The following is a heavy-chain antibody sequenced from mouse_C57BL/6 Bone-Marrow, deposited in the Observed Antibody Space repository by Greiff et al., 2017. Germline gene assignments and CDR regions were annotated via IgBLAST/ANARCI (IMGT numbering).Heavy chain of an antibody. V-gene: IGHV1-50*01. D-gene: IGHD1-1*01. J-gene: IGHJ3*01. CDR1: GYTFTSYW. CDR3: SPYYGSSLAWFAY. Sequence: VQLQQPGAELVKPGASVKLSCKASGYTFTSYWMQWVKQRPGQGLEGIGEIDPSDSYTNYNQKFKGKATLTVATSSSTAYMQLSSLTSEDSAVYYCSPYYGSSLAWFAYWGQGTLVTVSA. CDR2: IDPSDSYT.